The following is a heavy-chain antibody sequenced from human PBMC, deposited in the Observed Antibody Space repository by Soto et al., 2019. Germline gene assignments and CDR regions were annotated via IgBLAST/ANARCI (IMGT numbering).Heavy chain of an antibody. CDR1: ASTFTNSG. J-gene: IGHJ4*02. CDR3: PTDEGIIEIPASAY. V-gene: IGHV3-15*01. D-gene: IGHD3-10*01. CDR2: IKSRNSGGTT. Sequence: EVSLVESGGGLVKPGGSLRLSCAGSASTFTNSGLTWVRQAPGKGLEWVALIKSRNSGGTTDYAAPVKDRIIISRDDSRKTVSLQMNSTRREETGVYYFPTDEGIIEIPASAYWGQGPLVPFSS.